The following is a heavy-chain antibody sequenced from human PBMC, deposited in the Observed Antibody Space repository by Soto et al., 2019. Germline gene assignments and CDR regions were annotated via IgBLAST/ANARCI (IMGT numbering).Heavy chain of an antibody. V-gene: IGHV3-23*01. Sequence: EVHLLESGGGLVQPGGSLRLSCAASGFTFSNYAMTWVRQAPGQGLEWVSGISGSGTYTYYADSVEGRFTISRDNSKNTLFLKMNSLRGEDTAFYYCTKRRGDGEYSFDSWGQGTLVAVSS. J-gene: IGHJ4*02. CDR3: TKRRGDGEYSFDS. CDR1: GFTFSNYA. D-gene: IGHD2-21*01. CDR2: ISGSGTYT.